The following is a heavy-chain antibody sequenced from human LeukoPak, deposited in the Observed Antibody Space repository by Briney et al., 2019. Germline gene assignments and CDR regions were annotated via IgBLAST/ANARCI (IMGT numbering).Heavy chain of an antibody. CDR3: AREGDPHSYYYCIMNV. V-gene: IGHV4-4*07. Sequence: SETLSLICTVSGGSISGYYWSCVRLPAGKGLEWIGRVYSDGTTNYNPSLKSRVTMSVESSRNQFSLKLSSVTAADTAVYYCAREGDPHSYYYCIMNVWGKGTTVTVSS. D-gene: IGHD2-21*02. CDR2: VYSDGTT. J-gene: IGHJ6*03. CDR1: GGSISGYY.